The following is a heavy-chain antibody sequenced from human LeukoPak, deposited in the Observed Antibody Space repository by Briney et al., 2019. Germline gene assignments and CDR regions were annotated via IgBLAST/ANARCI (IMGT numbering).Heavy chain of an antibody. J-gene: IGHJ6*02. Sequence: GGPLRLSCAASGFTFSSYEMNWVRQAPGKGLEWVSYISSSGSTIYYADSVKGRFTTSRDNAKNSLYLQMNSLRAEDTAVYYCARAVDIVATTYGMDVWGQGTTVTVSS. V-gene: IGHV3-48*03. CDR2: ISSSGSTI. CDR3: ARAVDIVATTYGMDV. CDR1: GFTFSSYE. D-gene: IGHD5-12*01.